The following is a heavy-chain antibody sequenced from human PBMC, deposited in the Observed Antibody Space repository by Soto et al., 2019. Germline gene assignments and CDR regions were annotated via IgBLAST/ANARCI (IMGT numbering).Heavy chain of an antibody. J-gene: IGHJ5*02. Sequence: QVTLKESGPVLVNPTETLTLTCTVSGFSLSNARMGVSWIRQPPGKALEWLAHIFSSDEKSYSTSLKSRLTISKDTSKSQVVLTMTNMDPVDTATYYCARFTASSMIVFTGDWFDPWGQGTLVTVSS. CDR2: IFSSDEK. V-gene: IGHV2-26*01. CDR1: GFSLSNARMG. D-gene: IGHD3-22*01. CDR3: ARFTASSMIVFTGDWFDP.